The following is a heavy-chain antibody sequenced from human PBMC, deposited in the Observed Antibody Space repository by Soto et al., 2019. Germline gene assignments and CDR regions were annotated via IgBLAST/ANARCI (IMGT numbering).Heavy chain of an antibody. V-gene: IGHV1-18*01. Sequence: QVQLVQSGAEVKKPGASVKVSCKASGYTFTSYGISWVRQAPGQGLEWMGWISAYNGNTNYAQKLQGRVNMTTDTSTSTAYMELRSLRSDDTAVYYCARDGSYSSSWYEFRNYGMDVWGQGTTVTVSS. CDR3: ARDGSYSSSWYEFRNYGMDV. CDR1: GYTFTSYG. J-gene: IGHJ6*02. CDR2: ISAYNGNT. D-gene: IGHD6-13*01.